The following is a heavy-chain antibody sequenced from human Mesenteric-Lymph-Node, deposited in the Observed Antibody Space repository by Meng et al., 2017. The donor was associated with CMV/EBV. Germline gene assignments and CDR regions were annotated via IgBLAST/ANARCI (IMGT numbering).Heavy chain of an antibody. V-gene: IGHV3-30*03. Sequence: GGSLRLSCTASGFAFNKYGMHWARRAPGKGLEWVAVISYDGINKYYADSVKGRFTISRDNSKNTPYLQMNSLRAEDSAVYYCARVTYCSRTSCYDYYGMDVWGQGNTGHRLL. CDR1: GFAFNKYG. CDR2: ISYDGINK. J-gene: IGHJ6*01. D-gene: IGHD2-2*01. CDR3: ARVTYCSRTSCYDYYGMDV.